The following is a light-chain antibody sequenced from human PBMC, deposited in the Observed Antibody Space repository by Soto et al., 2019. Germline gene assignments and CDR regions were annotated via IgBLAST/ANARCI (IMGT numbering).Light chain of an antibody. CDR2: AVS. Sequence: DIPLTQSPSFLSASVGDRVTITCRASQAIANYLGWYQQRPGKAPTLLIHAVSTLHSGVPSRFSGSGYGTDFTLTINNLQPEDSATYFCQQLNIYPSTFGQGTNLEIK. CDR1: QAIANY. CDR3: QQLNIYPST. J-gene: IGKJ2*01. V-gene: IGKV1-9*01.